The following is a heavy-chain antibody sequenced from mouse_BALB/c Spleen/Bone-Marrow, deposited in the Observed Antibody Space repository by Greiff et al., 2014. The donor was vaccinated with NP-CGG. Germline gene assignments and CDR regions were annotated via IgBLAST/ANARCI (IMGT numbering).Heavy chain of an antibody. D-gene: IGHD3-2*02. CDR3: ARSPQRDYAMDY. V-gene: IGHV5-9-4*01. CDR2: ISSGGSYT. CDR1: GFTFSSYA. Sequence: DVQLVESGGGLVKPGGSLKLSCAASGFTFSSYAMSWVRQSPEKRLEWVAEISSGGSYTYYPDTVTGRFTISRDNAKNTLYLEMSSLRSEDTAMYYCARSPQRDYAMDYWGQGTSVTVFS. J-gene: IGHJ4*01.